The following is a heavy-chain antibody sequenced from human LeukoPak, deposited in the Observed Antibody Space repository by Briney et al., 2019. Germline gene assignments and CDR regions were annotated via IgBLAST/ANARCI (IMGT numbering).Heavy chain of an antibody. CDR2: ISYDGSNK. V-gene: IGHV3-30*18. Sequence: GGSLRLSCAASGFTFSSYGMHWVRQAPGKGLEWVAVISYDGSNKYYADSVKGRFTISRDNSKNTLYLQMNSLRAEDTAVYYCAKDLRDWGTIVACDYWGQGTLVTVSS. CDR1: GFTFSSYG. CDR3: AKDLRDWGTIVACDY. J-gene: IGHJ4*02. D-gene: IGHD5-12*01.